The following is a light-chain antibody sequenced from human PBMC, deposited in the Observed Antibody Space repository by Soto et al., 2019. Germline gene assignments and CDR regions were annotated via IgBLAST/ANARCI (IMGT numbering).Light chain of an antibody. V-gene: IGKV3-20*01. CDR1: QSITSNY. CDR2: GVS. Sequence: EVVLTQSPGTLSLSLGERDTLSCRASQSITSNYVAWYQQKPGQAPRLLIYGVSNRATGIPDRFSGSGSGTDFTLTISRLEPEDFAVYYCHQYGISPRSFGQGTKVEIK. J-gene: IGKJ1*01. CDR3: HQYGISPRS.